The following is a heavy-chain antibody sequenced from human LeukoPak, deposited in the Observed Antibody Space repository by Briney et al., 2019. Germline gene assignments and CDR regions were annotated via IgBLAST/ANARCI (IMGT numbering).Heavy chain of an antibody. V-gene: IGHV3-23*01. CDR1: GFTLSSYE. CDR2: IDYSGGNT. CDR3: AKDGYYGSGSYQDY. J-gene: IGHJ4*02. D-gene: IGHD3-10*01. Sequence: PGGSLRLSCTASGFTLSSYEMSWIRQAPGKGLEWVSSIDYSGGNTYYADSVKGRFTISRDNSKNTLYLQLNSLRGDDTAVYYCAKDGYYGSGSYQDYWGQGTLVTVSS.